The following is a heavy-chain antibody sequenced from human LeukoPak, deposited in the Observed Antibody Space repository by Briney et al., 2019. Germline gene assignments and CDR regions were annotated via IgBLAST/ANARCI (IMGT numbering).Heavy chain of an antibody. Sequence: GGSLSLSCGASGFAFSTYSIDWVRQAPGKGLEWLSYISSSSTIYYADSVKGRFTVSRDNAENLVYLQMNSLGAEDTGVYYCARVGRSGYTKDYWGQGTLVIVAS. J-gene: IGHJ4*02. V-gene: IGHV3-48*04. CDR1: GFAFSTYS. CDR2: ISSSSTI. CDR3: ARVGRSGYTKDY. D-gene: IGHD5-12*01.